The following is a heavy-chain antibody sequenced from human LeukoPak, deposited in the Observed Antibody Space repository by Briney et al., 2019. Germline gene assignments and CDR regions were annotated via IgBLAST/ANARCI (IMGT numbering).Heavy chain of an antibody. V-gene: IGHV3-21*01. Sequence: PGGSLRLSCAASGFTFSSYSMNWVRQAPGEGLEWVSSISSSSSYIYYADSVKGRFTISRDNAKNSLYLQMNSLRAEDTAVYYCASSIAAAGAFDIWGQGTMVTVSS. CDR3: ASSIAAAGAFDI. D-gene: IGHD6-13*01. CDR1: GFTFSSYS. J-gene: IGHJ3*02. CDR2: ISSSSSYI.